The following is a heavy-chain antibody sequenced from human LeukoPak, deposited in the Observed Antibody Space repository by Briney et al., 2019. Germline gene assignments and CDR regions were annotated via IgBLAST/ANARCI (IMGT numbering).Heavy chain of an antibody. Sequence: GGSLRRSCAASGFTFSSYSMNWVRQAPGKGLEWVSSISSSSSYIYYADSVKGRFTISRDNAKNSLYLQMNSLRAEDTAVYYCAGVSTAASLAIDYWGQGTLVTVST. J-gene: IGHJ4*02. CDR3: AGVSTAASLAIDY. D-gene: IGHD6-13*01. V-gene: IGHV3-21*06. CDR1: GFTFSSYS. CDR2: ISSSSSYI.